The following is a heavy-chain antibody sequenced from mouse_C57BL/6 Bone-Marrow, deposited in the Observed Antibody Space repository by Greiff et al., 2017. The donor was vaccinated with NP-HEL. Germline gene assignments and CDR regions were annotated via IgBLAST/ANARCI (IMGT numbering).Heavy chain of an antibody. CDR3: ARQAWYFDV. CDR2: ISSGGSYT. V-gene: IGHV5-6*01. CDR1: GFTFSSYG. Sequence: EVNLVESGGDLVKPGGSLKLSCAASGFTFSSYGMSWVRQTPDKRLEWVATISSGGSYTYYPDSVKGRFTISRDNAKNTLYLQMSSLKSEDTAMYYCARQAWYFDVWGTGTTVTVSS. J-gene: IGHJ1*03.